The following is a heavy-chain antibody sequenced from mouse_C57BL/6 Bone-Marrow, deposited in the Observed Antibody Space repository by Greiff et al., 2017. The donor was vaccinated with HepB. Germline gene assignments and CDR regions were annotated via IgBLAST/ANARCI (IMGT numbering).Heavy chain of an antibody. CDR2: IRSKSNNYAT. CDR3: VSNDYYGSSSGLYWYFDV. CDR1: GFSFNTYA. V-gene: IGHV10-1*01. J-gene: IGHJ1*03. D-gene: IGHD1-1*01. Sequence: EVQRVESGGGLVQPKGSLKLSCAASGFSFNTYAMNWVRQAPGKGLEWVARIRSKSNNYATYYADSVKDRFTISRDDSESMLYLQMNNLKTEDTAMYYGVSNDYYGSSSGLYWYFDVGAQGPRSPSPQ.